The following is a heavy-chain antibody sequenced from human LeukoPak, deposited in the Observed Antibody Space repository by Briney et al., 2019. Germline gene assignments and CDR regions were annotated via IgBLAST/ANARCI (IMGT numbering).Heavy chain of an antibody. CDR1: GFTFSSYA. D-gene: IGHD3-9*01. CDR2: ISGSGGST. V-gene: IGHV3-23*01. J-gene: IGHJ4*02. CDR3: AKGGYLDWLFTKYYFDY. Sequence: GGSLRLSCAASGFTFSSYAMSWVRQAPGKGLEWVSAISGSGGSTYYADSVKGRFTISRDNSKNTLYLQMNSLRAEDTAVYYCAKGGYLDWLFTKYYFDYWGQGTLVTVSS.